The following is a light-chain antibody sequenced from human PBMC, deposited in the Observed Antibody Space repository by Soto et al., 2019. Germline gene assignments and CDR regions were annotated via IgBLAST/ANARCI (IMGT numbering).Light chain of an antibody. CDR1: QGINDN. CDR2: GAF. Sequence: DIQMTQSPSAMSASVGDRVTITCRASQGINDNLAWFQQKPGQVPKRLIYGAFSLQRGVPSRFSGSGSGTEFTLKISRLQPEDFATYYCQQYANLPSFGGGTKVDIX. V-gene: IGKV1-17*03. J-gene: IGKJ4*01. CDR3: QQYANLPS.